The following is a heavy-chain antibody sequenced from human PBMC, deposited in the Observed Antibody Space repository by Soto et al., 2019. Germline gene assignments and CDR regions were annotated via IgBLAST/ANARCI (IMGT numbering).Heavy chain of an antibody. CDR2: ISYDGSSK. J-gene: IGHJ4*02. CDR3: TGEVASGY. CDR1: GFTFSSYG. D-gene: IGHD2-8*02. Sequence: QVQLVESGGGVVQPGRSLRLSCEASGFTFSSYGMHWVRQAPGKGLEWVAVISYDGSSKYYADSVKGRFTISRDNSKNTLYLEMNSLRADDTAVYYCTGEVASGYWGQGTLVTVSS. V-gene: IGHV3-30*03.